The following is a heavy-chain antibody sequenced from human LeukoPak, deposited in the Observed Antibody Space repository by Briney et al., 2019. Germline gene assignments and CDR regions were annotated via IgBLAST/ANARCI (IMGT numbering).Heavy chain of an antibody. CDR3: AMRITMVRGVIIGDY. CDR1: GYTVSGYY. J-gene: IGHJ4*02. CDR2: INPSGGST. V-gene: IGHV1-46*01. D-gene: IGHD3-10*01. Sequence: ASVKVSCKASGYTVSGYYLHWVRQAPGQGLEWMGIINPSGGSTSYAQKFQGRVTMTRDTSTSTVYMELSSLRSEDTAVYYCAMRITMVRGVIIGDYWGQGTLVTVSS.